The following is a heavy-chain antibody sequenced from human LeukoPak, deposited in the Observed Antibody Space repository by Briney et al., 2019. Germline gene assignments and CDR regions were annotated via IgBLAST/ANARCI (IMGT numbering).Heavy chain of an antibody. D-gene: IGHD1-26*01. J-gene: IGHJ4*02. CDR3: AKDPLGIVGAILYYFDY. CDR1: GFTFSSYA. V-gene: IGHV3-23*01. CDR2: ISGSGGST. Sequence: PGGSLRLSCAASGFTFSSYAMSWVRQAPGKGLEWVSAISGSGGSTYYADSVKGRFTISRDNSKNTLYLQMNSLRAEDTAVYYCAKDPLGIVGAILYYFDYWGQGTLVTVSS.